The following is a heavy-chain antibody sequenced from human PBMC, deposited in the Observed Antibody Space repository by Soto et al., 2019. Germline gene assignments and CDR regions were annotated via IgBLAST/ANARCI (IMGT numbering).Heavy chain of an antibody. J-gene: IGHJ4*02. D-gene: IGHD2-15*01. CDR1: GYTFTSYG. CDR2: ISAYNGNT. V-gene: IGHV1-18*01. CDR3: ARGEYCIGGSCYSLFTGGSPSPFDY. Sequence: GASVKVSCKASGYTFTSYGISWVRQAPGQGLEWMGWISAYNGNTNYAQKLQGRVTMTTDTSTSTAYMELRSLRSDDTAVYYCARGEYCIGGSCYSLFTGGSPSPFDYWGQGTLVTVSS.